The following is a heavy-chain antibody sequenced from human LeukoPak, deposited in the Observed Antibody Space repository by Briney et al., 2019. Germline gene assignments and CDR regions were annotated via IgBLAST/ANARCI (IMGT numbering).Heavy chain of an antibody. CDR1: GFTFSSYA. V-gene: IGHV3-23*01. D-gene: IGHD2-21*01. Sequence: GGSLRLSCAASGFTFSSYAMSWVRQAPGKGLEWVSAISGSGGSTYYADAVKGRFTISRDNSQNTLYLQMNSLRAEDTAVYYCAKVVSREFDYWGQGALLTVSS. CDR3: AKVVSREFDY. J-gene: IGHJ4*02. CDR2: ISGSGGST.